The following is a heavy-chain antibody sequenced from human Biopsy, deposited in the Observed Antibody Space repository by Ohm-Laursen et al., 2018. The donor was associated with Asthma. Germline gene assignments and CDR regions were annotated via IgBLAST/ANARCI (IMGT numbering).Heavy chain of an antibody. D-gene: IGHD1-20*01. CDR2: IYYSGST. V-gene: IGHV4-30-4*01. CDR3: ARAAITGIRGWFDP. J-gene: IGHJ5*02. Sequence: TLSLTCSVSGGSIGAGDYYWSWIRQPPGKGLEWIGYIYYSGSTSHNPSLTSRLTISVDTSKNQFSLKLTSVTAADTAVYFCARAAITGIRGWFDPWGQGTQVTVSS. CDR1: GGSIGAGDYY.